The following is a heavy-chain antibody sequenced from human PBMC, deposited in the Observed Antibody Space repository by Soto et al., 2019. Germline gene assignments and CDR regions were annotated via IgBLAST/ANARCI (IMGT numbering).Heavy chain of an antibody. V-gene: IGHV1-69*12. CDR2: IIPIFGTT. D-gene: IGHD2-15*01. CDR3: ARVVTVVKSFHYWYFDL. CDR1: GGTFSSYA. Sequence: QVQLVQSGAEVKKPGSSVKVSCKASGGTFSSYAISWVRQAPGQGLEWMGGIIPIFGTTNYAQKFQGRVTITADESKGTAYMELSSLRSEDTAVYYCARVVTVVKSFHYWYFDLWGRGTLVTVSS. J-gene: IGHJ2*01.